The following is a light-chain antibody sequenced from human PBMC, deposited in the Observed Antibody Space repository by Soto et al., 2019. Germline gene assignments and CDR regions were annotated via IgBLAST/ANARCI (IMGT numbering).Light chain of an antibody. CDR1: SSDVGGYNY. Sequence: QSVLTQPRSVSGSPEQSVTISCTGTSSDVGGYNYVSWYQQHPGKAPRLMIYDVSERPPGVPDRFSGSKSGNTASLTISGLQAEDEADYYCCSYAGSYTFYVFGTGTKVTVL. CDR3: CSYAGSYTFYV. V-gene: IGLV2-11*01. CDR2: DVS. J-gene: IGLJ1*01.